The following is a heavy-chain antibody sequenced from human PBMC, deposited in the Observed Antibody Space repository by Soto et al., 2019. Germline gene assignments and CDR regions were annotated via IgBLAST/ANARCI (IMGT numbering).Heavy chain of an antibody. CDR1: GFTFSSYS. J-gene: IGHJ4*02. CDR2: ISGSGVST. CDR3: AKEAPYCPGVPCYDY. V-gene: IGHV3-23*01. D-gene: IGHD2-8*02. Sequence: GGSLRLSCAASGFTFSSYSMTWVRQAPARGLEWVSDISGSGVSTYYGDSVKGRFTISRDNSKNTLYLQMNSLRVEDTAVYYCAKEAPYCPGVPCYDYWGQGTLVTVSS.